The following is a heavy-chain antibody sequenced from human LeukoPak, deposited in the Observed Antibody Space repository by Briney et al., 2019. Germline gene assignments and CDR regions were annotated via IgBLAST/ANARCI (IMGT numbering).Heavy chain of an antibody. V-gene: IGHV3-33*01. CDR1: GFTFSSYG. CDR3: ARGEGVDTAPVLDY. CDR2: IWYDGSNK. Sequence: GGSLRLSCAASGFTFSSYGMHWVRQAPGKGLEWVAVIWYDGSNKYYADSVKGRFTNSRDNSKNTLYLQMNSLRAEDTAVHYCARGEGVDTAPVLDYWGQGTLVTVSS. D-gene: IGHD5-18*01. J-gene: IGHJ4*02.